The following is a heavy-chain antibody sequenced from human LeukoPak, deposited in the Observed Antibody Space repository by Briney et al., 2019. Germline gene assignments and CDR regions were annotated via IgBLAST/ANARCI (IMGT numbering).Heavy chain of an antibody. J-gene: IGHJ6*03. CDR3: ARSLRVRGVPDYMDV. Sequence: GGSLRLSCAASGFTLSDYYMSWVRQAPGKGLEWVSVIHKNAITSYADTVKGRFTISRDNSKNTLYLQMNNLRVDDTAVYYCARSLRVRGVPDYMDVWGKGTTVTVYS. CDR1: GFTLSDYY. D-gene: IGHD3-10*01. CDR2: IHKNAIT. V-gene: IGHV3-53*01.